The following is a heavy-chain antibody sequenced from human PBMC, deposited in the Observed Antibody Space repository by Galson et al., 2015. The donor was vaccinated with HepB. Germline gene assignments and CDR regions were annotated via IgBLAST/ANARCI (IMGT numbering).Heavy chain of an antibody. J-gene: IGHJ4*02. CDR1: GYSFTTYW. CDR2: IYPGDSDT. Sequence: QSGAEVKKPGESLKISCKGSGYSFTTYWIGWVRQMPGKGLEWMGIIYPGDSDTRYSPSFQGQVTISADKSISTAYLQWSSLKASDTAMYYCARLVPLTTVVTDHFDYWGQGTLVTVSS. V-gene: IGHV5-51*01. CDR3: ARLVPLTTVVTDHFDY. D-gene: IGHD4-23*01.